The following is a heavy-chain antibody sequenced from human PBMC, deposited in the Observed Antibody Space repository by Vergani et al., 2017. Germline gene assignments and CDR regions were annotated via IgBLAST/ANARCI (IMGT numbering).Heavy chain of an antibody. Sequence: QVQLVESGGGVVQPGGSLRLSCAASGFTFSSYGMHWVRQAPGKGLEWVAFIRYAGSNKYYADSVKGRFTISRDNSTKTLYLQMNRLIAEDTAVYYCAKEGGFGSSSENYYYGMDVWGQGTTVTVSS. D-gene: IGHD6-6*01. J-gene: IGHJ6*02. CDR3: AKEGGFGSSSENYYYGMDV. V-gene: IGHV3-30*02. CDR2: IRYAGSNK. CDR1: GFTFSSYG.